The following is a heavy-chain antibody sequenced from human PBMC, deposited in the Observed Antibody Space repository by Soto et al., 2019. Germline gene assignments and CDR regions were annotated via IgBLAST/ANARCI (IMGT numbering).Heavy chain of an antibody. D-gene: IGHD2-2*01. V-gene: IGHV4-59*01. CDR1: GGSISSYY. J-gene: IGHJ4*02. CDR2: IYYSGST. CDR3: ARQSKYQLLRSGGNHFDY. Sequence: QVQLQESGPGLVKPSETLSLTCTVSGGSISSYYWSWIRQPPGKGLEWIGYIYYSGSTNYNPSLKSRVTISVDTSKNQFSLKLSSVTAADTAVYYCARQSKYQLLRSGGNHFDYGGQGTLVTVSS.